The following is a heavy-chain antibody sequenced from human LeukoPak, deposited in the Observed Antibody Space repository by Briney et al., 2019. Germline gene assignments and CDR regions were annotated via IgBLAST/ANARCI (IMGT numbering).Heavy chain of an antibody. J-gene: IGHJ6*03. CDR1: GGTFSNYA. V-gene: IGHV1-69*06. CDR2: IIPIFDTT. CDR3: ARDGRYFDWSPSYYYYYYMDV. D-gene: IGHD3-9*01. Sequence: GASMTVSCKASGGTFSNYAISWVRQAPGQGLEWMGGIIPIFDTTNYAQKFQGRLTITADISTSTVYMELSSLRSEDTAVYYCARDGRYFDWSPSYYYYYYMDVWGKGTTVTVSS.